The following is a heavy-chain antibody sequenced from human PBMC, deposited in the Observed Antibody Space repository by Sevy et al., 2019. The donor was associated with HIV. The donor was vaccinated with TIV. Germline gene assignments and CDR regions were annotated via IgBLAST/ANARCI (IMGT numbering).Heavy chain of an antibody. V-gene: IGHV1-46*01. CDR3: ARDQTRYCSSTSCYEFDY. Sequence: ASVKVSCKASGYTFTSYYMHWVRQAPGQGLEWMGIINPSGGSTSYAQTFQGRVTMTRDTSTSTVYMELSSLRSEDTAVYYCARDQTRYCSSTSCYEFDYWGQGTLVTVSS. J-gene: IGHJ4*02. CDR1: GYTFTSYY. CDR2: INPSGGST. D-gene: IGHD2-2*01.